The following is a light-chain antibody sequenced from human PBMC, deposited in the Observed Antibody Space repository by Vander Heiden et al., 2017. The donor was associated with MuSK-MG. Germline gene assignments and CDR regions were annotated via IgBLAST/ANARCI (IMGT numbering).Light chain of an antibody. CDR1: SSDVGGYNY. CDR2: DVS. Sequence: QSALTQPASVSGSPGQSITISCTGTSSDVGGYNYVSWYQQHPGKAPKLMIYDVSNRPSGVSNRFSGSKSGNTASLTISGLQAEDEADDYCSSYTSSSTGVFGGGTKLTVL. CDR3: SSYTSSSTGV. V-gene: IGLV2-14*01. J-gene: IGLJ2*01.